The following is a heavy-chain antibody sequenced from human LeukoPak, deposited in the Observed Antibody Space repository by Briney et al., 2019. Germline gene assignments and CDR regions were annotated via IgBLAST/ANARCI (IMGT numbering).Heavy chain of an antibody. Sequence: PGGSLRLSCAASGFTFSNYWMSWVRQTPGKGLEWVANIKQDGSEKYYVDSVKGRFTISRDNAKSSLYLQMNILRAEDTAVYYCARDLRGRSWFDPWGQGTLVTVSS. D-gene: IGHD1-14*01. CDR1: GFTFSNYW. J-gene: IGHJ5*02. CDR3: ARDLRGRSWFDP. CDR2: IKQDGSEK. V-gene: IGHV3-7*01.